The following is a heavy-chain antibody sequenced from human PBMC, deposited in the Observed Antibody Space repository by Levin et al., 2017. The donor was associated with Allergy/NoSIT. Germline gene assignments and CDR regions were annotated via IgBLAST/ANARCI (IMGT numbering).Heavy chain of an antibody. CDR3: SVGGYCSGGSCYEYYYYGMDV. CDR2: ISYDGSNK. CDR1: GFTFSSYA. Sequence: GESLKISCAASGFTFSSYAMHWVRQAPGKGLEWVAVISYDGSNKYYADSVKGRFTISRDNSKNTLYLQMNSLRAEDTAVYYCSVGGYCSGGSCYEYYYYGMDVWGQGTTVTVSS. J-gene: IGHJ6*02. D-gene: IGHD2-15*01. V-gene: IGHV3-30-3*01.